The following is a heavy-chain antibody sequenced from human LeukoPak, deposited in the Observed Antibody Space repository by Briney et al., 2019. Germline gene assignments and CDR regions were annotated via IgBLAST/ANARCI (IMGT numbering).Heavy chain of an antibody. J-gene: IGHJ4*02. V-gene: IGHV3-49*03. D-gene: IGHD2-2*01. CDR3: TKYCSSTSCLSH. CDR2: IRSKAYGGTT. Sequence: GGSLRLSCTASGFTFGDYAMSWFRQAPGKGLEWVGFIRSKAYGGTTEYAASVKGRFTISRDDSKSIAYLQMSSLKTEDTAVYYCTKYCSSTSCLSHWGQGTLVTVSS. CDR1: GFTFGDYA.